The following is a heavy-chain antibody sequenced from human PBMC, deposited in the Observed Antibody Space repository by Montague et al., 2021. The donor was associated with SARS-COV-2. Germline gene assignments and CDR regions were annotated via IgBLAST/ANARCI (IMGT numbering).Heavy chain of an antibody. CDR2: ISAYNGNT. CDR3: ARDEGIVASYYYYGMDV. V-gene: IGHV1-18*01. D-gene: IGHD5-12*01. CDR1: GYTFTSYG. Sequence: SVKVSCKASGYTFTSYGISWVRQAPGQGLEWMGWISAYNGNTNYAQKLQGRVTMTTDTPTSTAYMELRSLRSDDTAVYYCARDEGIVASYYYYGMDVWGQGTTVTVSS. J-gene: IGHJ6*02.